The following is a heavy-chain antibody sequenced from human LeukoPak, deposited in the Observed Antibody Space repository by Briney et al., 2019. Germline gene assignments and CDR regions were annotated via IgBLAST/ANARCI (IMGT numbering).Heavy chain of an antibody. Sequence: NSSQTLSLTCTVSGGSISSGDDYWSWIRQPPGKGLEWIGHIFYSGSTNYNPFLKSRVTISVDTSKNQFSLKLSSVTAADTAVYYCARHSGGSGSYYNDGFDYWGQGTLVTVSS. J-gene: IGHJ4*02. V-gene: IGHV4-30-4*01. CDR3: ARHSGGSGSYYNDGFDY. D-gene: IGHD3-10*01. CDR1: GGSISSGDDY. CDR2: IFYSGST.